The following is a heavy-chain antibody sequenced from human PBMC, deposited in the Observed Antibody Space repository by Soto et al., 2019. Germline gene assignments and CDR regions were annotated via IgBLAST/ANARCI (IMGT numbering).Heavy chain of an antibody. CDR1: GGSISSSSYY. CDR2: IYYSGST. J-gene: IGHJ4*02. D-gene: IGHD2-15*01. V-gene: IGHV4-39*01. CDR3: ARHTPAISISDH. Sequence: PSETLSLTCTVSGGSISSSSYYWGWIRQPPGNVLEWIGSIYYSGSTYYNPSLKSRVTISVDTSKNQFSLKLSSVIAADTVVYYCARHTPAISISDHWGRGTLVTVSS.